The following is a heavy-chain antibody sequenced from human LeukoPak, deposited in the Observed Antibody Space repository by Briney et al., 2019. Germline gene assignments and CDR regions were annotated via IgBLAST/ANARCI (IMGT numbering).Heavy chain of an antibody. CDR3: ARGTYSSGWYYRFDP. V-gene: IGHV4-59*01. D-gene: IGHD6-19*01. Sequence: SETLSLTCTVSGGSISSYYWSWIRQPPGKGLEWIGYIDYSGTTDYNPSLKSRVTISVDTSKNQFSLKLTSVTAADTAVYYCARGTYSSGWYYRFDPWGQGTLVTASS. CDR2: IDYSGTT. J-gene: IGHJ5*02. CDR1: GGSISSYY.